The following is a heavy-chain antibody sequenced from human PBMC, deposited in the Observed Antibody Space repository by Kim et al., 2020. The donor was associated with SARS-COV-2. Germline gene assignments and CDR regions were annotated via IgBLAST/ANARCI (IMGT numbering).Heavy chain of an antibody. J-gene: IGHJ4*02. CDR3: TTAYPLKYCSSTCW. CDR2: IKSKTDGGTT. D-gene: IGHD2-2*01. CDR1: GFTFSNAW. V-gene: IGHV3-15*01. Sequence: GGSLRLSCAASGFTFSNAWMSWVRQAPGKGLEWVGRIKSKTDGGTTDYAAPVKGRFTISRDDSKNTLYLQMNSLKTEDTAVYYCTTAYPLKYCSSTCWWGQGTLVTVSS.